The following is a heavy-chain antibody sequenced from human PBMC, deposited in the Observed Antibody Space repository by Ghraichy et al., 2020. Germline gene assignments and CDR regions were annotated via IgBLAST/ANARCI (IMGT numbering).Heavy chain of an antibody. Sequence: ASVKVSCKTAGYTVTSYAMHWVREAPGQRLEWMGWINAGNGNTKYSQKFQGRVTITRDTSASTAYMELSSLRSEETAVYYWARDPNNIDYYDSSGYLSPFFQHWGQCILVTVSS. V-gene: IGHV1-3*01. CDR3: ARDPNNIDYYDSSGYLSPFFQH. J-gene: IGHJ1*01. CDR1: GYTVTSYA. CDR2: INAGNGNT. D-gene: IGHD3-22*01.